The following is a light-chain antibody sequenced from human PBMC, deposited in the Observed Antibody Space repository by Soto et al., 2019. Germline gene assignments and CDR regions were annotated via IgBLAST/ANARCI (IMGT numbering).Light chain of an antibody. CDR3: QQYLSTPAYP. Sequence: DIVMTQSPDSLAVSLGERATINCKSSQSVLYSSNNKNYLAWYQQRPGQPPKLLIYWASTRESGVPDRFSGSGSGTDFTLTIISLQAEDVAVYFCQQYLSTPAYPFGQGTKLEIK. CDR2: WAS. CDR1: QSVLYSSNNKNY. V-gene: IGKV4-1*01. J-gene: IGKJ2*01.